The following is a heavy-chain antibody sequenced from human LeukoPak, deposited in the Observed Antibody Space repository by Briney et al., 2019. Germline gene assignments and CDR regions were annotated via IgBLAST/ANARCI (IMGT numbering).Heavy chain of an antibody. CDR1: GFTFSSYE. CDR3: ARVRVESSSSWYLYDY. J-gene: IGHJ4*02. D-gene: IGHD6-13*01. CDR2: ISSSGSTI. Sequence: GGSLRLSCAASGFTFSSYEMNWVRQAPGKGLEWVSYISSSGSTIYYADSVKGRFTISRDNAKNSLYLQMNSLRAEDTALYYCARVRVESSSSWYLYDYWGQGTLVTVSS. V-gene: IGHV3-48*03.